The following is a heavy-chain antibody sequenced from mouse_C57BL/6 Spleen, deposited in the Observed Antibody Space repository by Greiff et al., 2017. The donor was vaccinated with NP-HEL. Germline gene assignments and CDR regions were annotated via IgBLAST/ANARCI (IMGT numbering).Heavy chain of an antibody. J-gene: IGHJ1*03. CDR2: IYPGSGST. CDR3: ARAEYYGSSYVDWYFDV. Sequence: QVQLKQPGAELVKPGASVKMSCKASGYTFTSYWITWVKQRPGQGLEWIGDIYPGSGSTNYNEKFKSKATLTVDTSSSTAYMQLSSLTSEGSAVYYCARAEYYGSSYVDWYFDVWGTGTTVTVSS. D-gene: IGHD1-1*01. CDR1: GYTFTSYW. V-gene: IGHV1-55*01.